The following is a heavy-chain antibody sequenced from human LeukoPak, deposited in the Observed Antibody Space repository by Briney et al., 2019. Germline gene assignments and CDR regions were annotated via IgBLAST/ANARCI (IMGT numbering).Heavy chain of an antibody. CDR2: INPNSGGT. CDR3: ARDRIGATIPYFDY. Sequence: GASVKVSCKASGYTFTGYYMHWVRQAPGQGLEWMGWINPNSGGTNYAQKFQGRVTMTRDTSISTAYMELSRLRSDDTAVYYCARDRIGATIPYFDYWGQGTLVTVSS. CDR1: GYTFTGYY. D-gene: IGHD5-12*01. J-gene: IGHJ4*02. V-gene: IGHV1-2*02.